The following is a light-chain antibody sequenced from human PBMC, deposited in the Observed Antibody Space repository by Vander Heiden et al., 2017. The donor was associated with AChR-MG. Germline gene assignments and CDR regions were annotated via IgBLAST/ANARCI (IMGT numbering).Light chain of an antibody. CDR3: QSYDSSNLWV. CDR2: EDN. V-gene: IGLV6-57*04. J-gene: IGLJ3*02. CDR1: SGSIASND. Sequence: NFMLTQPHSVSESPGKTVTISCTRSSGSIASNDVQWYQQRPGSAATTVIYEDNQRPSGVPDRFSGSIDSSSNAASLTISGLKTEDEADYYCQSYDSSNLWVFGGGTKLTVL.